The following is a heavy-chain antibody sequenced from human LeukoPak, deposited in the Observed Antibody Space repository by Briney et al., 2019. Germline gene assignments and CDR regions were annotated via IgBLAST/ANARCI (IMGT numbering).Heavy chain of an antibody. CDR3: ARARFGYNRGPFDY. Sequence: WGSLRLSCAASGFTFSNYAIHWVRQDPGKGLEGVAFISYDGSNKHYADSVKGRFTISRDNSKNTLYLQMNSLRPEDTAVYYCARARFGYNRGPFDYWGQGILVTVSS. V-gene: IGHV3-30-3*01. J-gene: IGHJ4*02. D-gene: IGHD5-24*01. CDR1: GFTFSNYA. CDR2: ISYDGSNK.